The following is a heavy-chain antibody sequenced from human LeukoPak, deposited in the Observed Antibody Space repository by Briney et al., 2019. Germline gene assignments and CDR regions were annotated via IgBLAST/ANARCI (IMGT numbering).Heavy chain of an antibody. D-gene: IGHD6-19*01. J-gene: IGHJ4*02. Sequence: PGGSLRLSCAASGFTFSSYAMHWVRQAPGKGLEWVAVISYVGSNKYYADSVKGRFTISRDNSKNTLYLQMNSLRAEDTAVYYCARDMREQQWLVRIKLPDYWGQGTLVTVSS. CDR1: GFTFSSYA. V-gene: IGHV3-30*04. CDR3: ARDMREQQWLVRIKLPDY. CDR2: ISYVGSNK.